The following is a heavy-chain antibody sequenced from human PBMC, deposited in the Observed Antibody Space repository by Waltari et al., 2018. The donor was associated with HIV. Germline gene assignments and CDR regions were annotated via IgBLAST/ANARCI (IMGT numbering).Heavy chain of an antibody. V-gene: IGHV3-53*05. Sequence: EMKLLDVGGSLIQPGGSLRLSCFVPNFPVSSNYFTWARQSPTRGLEWVATIYPDGTTHYPNSVKDRFVISRDTSKNIVFLLMKYLLFDDSAKYFCTRGVRYLGPWGQGTQVTVSS. J-gene: IGHJ5*02. CDR3: TRGVRYLGP. CDR2: IYPDGTT. D-gene: IGHD3-16*02. CDR1: NFPVSSNY.